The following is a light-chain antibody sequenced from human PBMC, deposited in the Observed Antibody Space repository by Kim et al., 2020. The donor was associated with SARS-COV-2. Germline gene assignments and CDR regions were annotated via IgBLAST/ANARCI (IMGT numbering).Light chain of an antibody. CDR3: AAWDDSLSGWV. CDR1: SSNIGSNY. J-gene: IGLJ3*02. CDR2: RSN. Sequence: QSVLTQPPSASGTPGQRVTISCSGSSSNIGSNYVYWYQQLPGTAPKLLIYRSNQRPSGVPDRFSASKSGTSDSLAISGLRSEDEADYYCAAWDDSLSGWVFGGGTQLTVL. V-gene: IGLV1-47*01.